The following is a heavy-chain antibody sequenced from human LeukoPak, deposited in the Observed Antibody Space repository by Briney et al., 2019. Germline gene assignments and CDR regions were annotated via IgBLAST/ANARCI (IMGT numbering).Heavy chain of an antibody. J-gene: IGHJ4*02. V-gene: IGHV4-59*01. CDR1: GXSISSYY. Sequence: SETLSLTCTVSGXSISSYYGSWIRQPPGKGLEWIGYIYYSGSTNYNPSLKSRVTISVDTSKNQFSLKLSSVTAADTAVYYCARASYYYDSSGYPGYYFDYWGQGTLVTVSS. CDR3: ARASYYYDSSGYPGYYFDY. CDR2: IYYSGST. D-gene: IGHD3-22*01.